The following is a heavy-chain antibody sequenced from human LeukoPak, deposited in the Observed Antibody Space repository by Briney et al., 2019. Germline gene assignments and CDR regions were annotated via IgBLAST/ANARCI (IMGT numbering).Heavy chain of an antibody. J-gene: IGHJ6*03. D-gene: IGHD3-16*01. CDR2: IYYSGST. CDR1: GGSISSGGYY. Sequence: SETLSLTCTVSGGSISSGGYYWSWIRQHPGKGLEWIGYIYYSGSTYYNPSLKSRVTISVDTSKNQFSLKLSSVTAADTAVYYCARDAPDYDIYYYYYMDVWGKGTTVTVSS. V-gene: IGHV4-31*03. CDR3: ARDAPDYDIYYYYYMDV.